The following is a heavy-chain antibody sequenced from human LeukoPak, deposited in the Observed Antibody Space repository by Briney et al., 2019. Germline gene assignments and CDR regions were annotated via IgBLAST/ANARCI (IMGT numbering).Heavy chain of an antibody. CDR1: GYTFTDYY. Sequence: ASVTVSCKASGYTFTDYYMHWVRQAPGQGLEWMGWINPNSGGTNYAQKFQGWVTMTRDTSISTAYMELSRLRSDDTAVYYCARAGRYSYDHNPSAFDIWGQGTMVTVSS. CDR2: INPNSGGT. CDR3: ARAGRYSYDHNPSAFDI. J-gene: IGHJ3*02. V-gene: IGHV1-2*04. D-gene: IGHD5-18*01.